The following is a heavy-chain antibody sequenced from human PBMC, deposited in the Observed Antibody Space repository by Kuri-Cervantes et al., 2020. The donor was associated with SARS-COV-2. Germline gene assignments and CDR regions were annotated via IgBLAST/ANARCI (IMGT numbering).Heavy chain of an antibody. V-gene: IGHV3-9*01. CDR3: AKTPIVVVIAITYYFDY. Sequence: LSLTCAASGFTFDDYAMHWVRQAPGKGLEWVSGISWNSGSIGYADSVKGRFTISRDNAKNSLYLQMNSLRAEDTAVYYCAKTPIVVVIAITYYFDYWGQGTPVTVSS. J-gene: IGHJ4*02. CDR2: ISWNSGSI. CDR1: GFTFDDYA. D-gene: IGHD2-21*01.